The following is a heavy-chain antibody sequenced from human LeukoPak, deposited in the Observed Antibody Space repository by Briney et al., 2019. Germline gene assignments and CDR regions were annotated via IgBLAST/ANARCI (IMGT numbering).Heavy chain of an antibody. CDR1: GFTFSSYA. D-gene: IGHD6-19*01. CDR2: ISGSGGST. Sequence: HPGGSLRLSCAASGFTFSSYAMSWVRQAPGKGLEWVSAISGSGGSTYYADSVKGRFTISRDNSKNTLYLQMNSLRAEDTAVYYCAKDLVSSGWSSSLFDPWGQGTLVTVSS. V-gene: IGHV3-23*01. J-gene: IGHJ5*02. CDR3: AKDLVSSGWSSSLFDP.